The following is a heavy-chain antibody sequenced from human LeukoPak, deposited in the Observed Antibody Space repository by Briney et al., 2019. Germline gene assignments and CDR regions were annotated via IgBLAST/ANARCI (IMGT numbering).Heavy chain of an antibody. J-gene: IGHJ4*02. CDR1: GGSISSSSYY. Sequence: SETLSLTCTVSGGSISSSSYYWGWIRQPPGKGLEWIGSIYHSGSTNYNPSLKSRVTISVDKSKNQFSLKLSSVTAADTAVYYCARTNYYDSSGPIDYWGQGTLVTVSS. CDR3: ARTNYYDSSGPIDY. V-gene: IGHV4-39*07. CDR2: IYHSGST. D-gene: IGHD3-22*01.